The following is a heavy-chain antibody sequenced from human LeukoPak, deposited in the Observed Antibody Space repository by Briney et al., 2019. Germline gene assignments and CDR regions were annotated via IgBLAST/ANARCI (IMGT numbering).Heavy chain of an antibody. Sequence: GGSLRLSCAASGFTFSPYSMNWVRQAPGKGLEWVSSISSRSNYMYYADSVKGQFTISRDNAMNSLYLQMNSLRVEDTAVYYCAREMKTGRPFDYWGQGTLVTVSS. CDR2: ISSRSNYM. J-gene: IGHJ4*02. CDR1: GFTFSPYS. V-gene: IGHV3-21*01. D-gene: IGHD7-27*01. CDR3: AREMKTGRPFDY.